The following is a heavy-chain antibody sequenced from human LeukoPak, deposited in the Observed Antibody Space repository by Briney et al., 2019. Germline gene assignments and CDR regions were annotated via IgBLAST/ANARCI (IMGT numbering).Heavy chain of an antibody. CDR2: ISGSGGRT. CDR3: AKDLDSSGYYLGENFDY. V-gene: IGHV3-23*01. CDR1: GFTFSSYA. J-gene: IGHJ4*02. Sequence: GGSLRLSCAASGFTFSSYAMNWVRQAPGKGLEWVAMISGSGGRTYYADSVKGRFTISRDNPKNTLYLLMNSLRAEDKAVYYCAKDLDSSGYYLGENFDYWGQGTLVTVSS. D-gene: IGHD3-22*01.